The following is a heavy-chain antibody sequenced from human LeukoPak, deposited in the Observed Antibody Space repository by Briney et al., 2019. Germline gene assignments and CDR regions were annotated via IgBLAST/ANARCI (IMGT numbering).Heavy chain of an antibody. CDR3: AGNYYDSSGYPDY. CDR2: IYYSGST. D-gene: IGHD3-22*01. J-gene: IGHJ4*02. CDR1: GGSISSYY. V-gene: IGHV4-59*12. Sequence: KPSETLSLTCTVSGGSISSYYWSWIRQPPGKGLEWIGYIYYSGSTNYNPSLKGRVTISVDTSKNQFSLKLSSVTAADTAVYYCAGNYYDSSGYPDYWGQGTLVTVSS.